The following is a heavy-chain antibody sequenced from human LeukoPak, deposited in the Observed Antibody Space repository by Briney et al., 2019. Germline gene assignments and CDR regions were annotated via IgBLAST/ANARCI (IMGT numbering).Heavy chain of an antibody. J-gene: IGHJ4*02. CDR1: DFSFSSFW. Sequence: PGGSLRLSCAASDFSFSSFWMSSVRQAPGRELEWVANTNQDGSEKYYVDSVKGRFTISRDNAKNSLYLQMNSLRAEDTAVYYCARGGRDGYNSGDYWGQGTLVTVSS. D-gene: IGHD5-24*01. CDR2: TNQDGSEK. V-gene: IGHV3-7*01. CDR3: ARGGRDGYNSGDY.